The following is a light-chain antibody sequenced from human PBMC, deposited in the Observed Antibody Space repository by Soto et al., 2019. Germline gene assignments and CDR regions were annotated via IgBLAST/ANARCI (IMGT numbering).Light chain of an antibody. J-gene: IGLJ1*01. CDR3: QVWHSDDHDYV. Sequence: QSVLTQPPSVSGAPGQRVTISCTGSSSNIGAGYDVHWYQQLPGTAPKLLIYGNSNRPSGVPDRFSGSKSGTSASLAITGLQAEDEADYYCQVWHSDDHDYVFGSGTKVTVL. V-gene: IGLV1-40*01. CDR2: GNS. CDR1: SSNIGAGYD.